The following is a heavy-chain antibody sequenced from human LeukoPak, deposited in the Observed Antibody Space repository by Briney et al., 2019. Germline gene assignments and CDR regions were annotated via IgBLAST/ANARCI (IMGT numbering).Heavy chain of an antibody. V-gene: IGHV3-23*01. D-gene: IGHD2-2*02. CDR2: ISGSGGST. CDR3: AKEVVPAAISTYNWFDP. Sequence: GGSLRLSCAASGFTFSSYAMSWVRQAPGKGLEWVSAISGSGGSTYYADSVKGRFTIPRDNSKNTLYLQMNSLRAEDTAVYYCAKEVVPAAISTYNWFDPWGQGTLVTVSS. CDR1: GFTFSSYA. J-gene: IGHJ5*02.